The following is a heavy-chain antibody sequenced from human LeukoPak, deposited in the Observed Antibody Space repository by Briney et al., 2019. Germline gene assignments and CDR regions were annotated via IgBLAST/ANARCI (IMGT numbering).Heavy chain of an antibody. Sequence: ASVTVSFKASGGTFSSYAISWVRQAPGQGLEWIGLINPDDDSIDYTQKLRGRITVTRDRSTSTVYMELKSLRSDDTALYYCAREGGSYKHFDDWGQGSLVTVSS. CDR3: AREGGSYKHFDD. J-gene: IGHJ4*02. CDR2: INPDDDSI. CDR1: GGTFSSYA. D-gene: IGHD3-10*01. V-gene: IGHV1-46*04.